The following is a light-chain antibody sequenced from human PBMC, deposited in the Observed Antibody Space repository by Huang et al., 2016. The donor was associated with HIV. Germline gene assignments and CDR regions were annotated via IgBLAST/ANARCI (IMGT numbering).Light chain of an antibody. CDR2: DAS. Sequence: EIMLTQSPATLSLSPGEKATLSCRASQRVNPFLAWYQQKPGQAPRPLLYDASNRATGLPARFSGSGSGTDCTLTISSLEPEDSAVYYCQQRSDWPLTLGGGTKVEIQ. J-gene: IGKJ4*01. CDR3: QQRSDWPLT. CDR1: QRVNPF. V-gene: IGKV3-11*01.